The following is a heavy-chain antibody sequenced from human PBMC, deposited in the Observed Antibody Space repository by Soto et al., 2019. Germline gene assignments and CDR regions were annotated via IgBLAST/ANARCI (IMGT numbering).Heavy chain of an antibody. Sequence: ASVKVSCKASGYTFTSYGISWVRQAPGQGLEWMGWISAYNGNTNYAQKLQGRVTMTTDTSTSTAYMELRSLRSDDTAVYYCARDEVVDFWSGYYTGSGPNYYYYGMDVWGQGTTVTVSS. J-gene: IGHJ6*02. CDR2: ISAYNGNT. D-gene: IGHD3-3*01. CDR1: GYTFTSYG. CDR3: ARDEVVDFWSGYYTGSGPNYYYYGMDV. V-gene: IGHV1-18*01.